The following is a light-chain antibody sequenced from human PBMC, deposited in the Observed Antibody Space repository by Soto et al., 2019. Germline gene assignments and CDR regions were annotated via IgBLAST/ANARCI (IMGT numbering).Light chain of an antibody. CDR1: SSDIGSNNY. J-gene: IGLJ3*02. Sequence: QSALTQPASVSGSPGQSITISCTGTSSDIGSNNYVSWFQQRPGKAPTLIIYEVSNRPSGVSTHFSGSKSGNTASLTISGLLPEDEAEYYCGSYTTTTRLFGGGTKVTVL. CDR3: GSYTTTTRL. CDR2: EVS. V-gene: IGLV2-14*01.